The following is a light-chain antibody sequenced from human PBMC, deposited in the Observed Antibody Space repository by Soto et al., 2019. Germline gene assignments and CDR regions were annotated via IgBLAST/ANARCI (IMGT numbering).Light chain of an antibody. CDR3: QQYNTFWT. CDR1: QTISSW. Sequence: RVTITCRASQTISSWLAWYQQKPGKAPKLLIFDASILQSGVPSRFSGSGSGTEFTLTISSLQPDDFATYYCQQYNTFWTFGQGTKVDIK. V-gene: IGKV1-5*01. CDR2: DAS. J-gene: IGKJ1*01.